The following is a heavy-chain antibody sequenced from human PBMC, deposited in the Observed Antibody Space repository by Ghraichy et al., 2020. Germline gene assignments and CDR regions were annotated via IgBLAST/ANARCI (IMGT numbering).Heavy chain of an antibody. J-gene: IGHJ4*02. CDR1: GFTFSSYS. Sequence: GGSLRLSCAASGFTFSSYSMNWVRQAPGKGLEWVSYISSSSSTIYYADSVKGRFTISRDNAKNSLYLQMNSLRDEDTAVYYCARRDAPPYYYDSSGYYYGVDYWGQGTLVTVSS. CDR3: ARRDAPPYYYDSSGYYYGVDY. D-gene: IGHD3-22*01. V-gene: IGHV3-48*02. CDR2: ISSSSSTI.